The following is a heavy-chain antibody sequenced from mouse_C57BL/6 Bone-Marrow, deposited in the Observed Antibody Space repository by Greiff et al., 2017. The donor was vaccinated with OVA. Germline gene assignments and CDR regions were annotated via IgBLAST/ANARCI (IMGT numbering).Heavy chain of an antibody. Sequence: QVQLKESGAELAKPGASVKLSCKASGYTFTSYWMHWVKQRPGQGLEWIGYINPSSGYTKYNQKFKDKATLTADKTSSTAYMQLSSLTYEDSAVYYCARTTIVTNYFDYWGQGTTLTVSS. D-gene: IGHD2-5*01. CDR3: ARTTIVTNYFDY. CDR2: INPSSGYT. J-gene: IGHJ2*01. CDR1: GYTFTSYW. V-gene: IGHV1-7*01.